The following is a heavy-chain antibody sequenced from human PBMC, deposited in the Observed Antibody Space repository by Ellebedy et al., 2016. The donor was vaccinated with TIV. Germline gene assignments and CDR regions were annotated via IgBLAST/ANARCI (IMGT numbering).Heavy chain of an antibody. Sequence: GGSLRLXXVASGFSFSSYAMNWVRQAPGKGLEWVGRIKSKTDGGTTDYAAPVKGRFTISRDDSKNTLYLQMNSLKTEDTAVYYCSVWFDPWGQGTLVTVSS. J-gene: IGHJ5*02. V-gene: IGHV3-15*07. CDR1: GFSFSSYA. CDR3: SVWFDP. CDR2: IKSKTDGGTT.